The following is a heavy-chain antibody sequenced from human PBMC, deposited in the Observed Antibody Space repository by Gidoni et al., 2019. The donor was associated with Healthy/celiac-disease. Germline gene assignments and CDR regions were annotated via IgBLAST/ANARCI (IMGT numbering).Heavy chain of an antibody. CDR1: AFTFSSYA. Sequence: EVALLESGGGLVQPGGARRPPCAASAFTFSSYAMSWVRQAPGTGLEGVSAISGSGSSTYYADSVKGRFTISRDNSKNTLYLQMNSLRAEDTAVYYCAKELEGFIAVAGRALDVWGQGTTVTVSS. CDR3: AKELEGFIAVAGRALDV. J-gene: IGHJ6*02. CDR2: ISGSGSST. V-gene: IGHV3-23*01. D-gene: IGHD6-19*01.